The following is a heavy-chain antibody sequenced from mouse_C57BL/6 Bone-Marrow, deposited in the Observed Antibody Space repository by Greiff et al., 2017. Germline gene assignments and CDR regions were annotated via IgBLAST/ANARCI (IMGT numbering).Heavy chain of an antibody. CDR3: ARFLTTYYYFDY. Sequence: VMLVESGPELVKPGASVKISCKASGYAFSSSWMNWVKQRPGKGLEWIGRIYPGDGDTNYNGKFKGKATLTADKSPSTAYMQLSSLTSEDSAVYFCARFLTTYYYFDYWGQGTTLTVSS. CDR2: IYPGDGDT. CDR1: GYAFSSSW. V-gene: IGHV1-82*01. D-gene: IGHD5-5*01. J-gene: IGHJ2*01.